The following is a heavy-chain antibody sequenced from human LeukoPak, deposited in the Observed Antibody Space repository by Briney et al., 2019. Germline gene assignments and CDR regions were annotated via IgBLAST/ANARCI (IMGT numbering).Heavy chain of an antibody. V-gene: IGHV3-30*04. CDR3: ARARTPYCSGGSCYSFDY. J-gene: IGHJ4*02. CDR2: ISYDGSNK. CDR1: GFTFSSYA. D-gene: IGHD2-15*01. Sequence: PGGSLRLSCAASGFTFSSYAMHWVRQAPGKGLEWVAVISYDGSNKYYADSVKGRFTISRDNSKNTLYLQMNSLRAEDTAVYYCARARTPYCSGGSCYSFDYWGQGTLVTVSS.